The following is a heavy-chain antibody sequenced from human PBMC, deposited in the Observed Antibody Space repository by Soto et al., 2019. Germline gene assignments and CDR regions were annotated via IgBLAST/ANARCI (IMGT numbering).Heavy chain of an antibody. D-gene: IGHD3-22*01. CDR2: INPRGGSP. CDR3: ARVRRSSGYHYSS. CDR1: VYTFTSYY. J-gene: IGHJ5*02. V-gene: IGHV1-46*04. Sequence: ASLKVSCKASVYTFTSYYMHWVRHAPGQGLEWMGIINPRGGSPSYAQKLQGRVTMTRYTSTSTVYMGLSSLGAEDTAVYYCARVRRSSGYHYSSWGQGTPVTVSS.